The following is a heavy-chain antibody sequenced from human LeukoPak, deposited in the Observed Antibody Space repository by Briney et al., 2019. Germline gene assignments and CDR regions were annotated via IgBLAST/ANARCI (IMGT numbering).Heavy chain of an antibody. CDR1: GFTVSSNY. Sequence: GGSLRLSCAASGFTVSSNYMSWVRQAPGKGLEWVSIIYSGGSTYYADSVKGRFTISRDNAKNSLYLQMNSLRAEDTAVYYCAKGFLESFDYWGQGTLVTVSS. CDR2: IYSGGST. D-gene: IGHD3-3*01. J-gene: IGHJ4*02. CDR3: AKGFLESFDY. V-gene: IGHV3-53*01.